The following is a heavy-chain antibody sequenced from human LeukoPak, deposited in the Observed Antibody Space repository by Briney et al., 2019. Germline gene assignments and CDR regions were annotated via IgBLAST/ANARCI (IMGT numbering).Heavy chain of an antibody. V-gene: IGHV3-11*01. J-gene: IGHJ4*02. CDR1: GFTFSDYY. CDR3: ARDYDFWSGYPDY. D-gene: IGHD3-3*01. Sequence: GRSLRLSCAASGFTFSDYYMSWIRQAPGKGLEWVSYISSSGSTIYYADSVKGRFTISRDNAKNLLYLQMNSLRAEDTAVYYCARDYDFWSGYPDYWGQGTLVTVSS. CDR2: ISSSGSTI.